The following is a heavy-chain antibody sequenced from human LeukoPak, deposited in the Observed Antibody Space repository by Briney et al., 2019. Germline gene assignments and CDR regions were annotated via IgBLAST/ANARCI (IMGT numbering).Heavy chain of an antibody. D-gene: IGHD1-26*01. CDR3: ARGRSKGAYSGSYYRT. CDR1: GGSISSSGYY. J-gene: IGHJ5*02. CDR2: IYYSGST. V-gene: IGHV4-39*07. Sequence: SSETLSLTCTVSGGSISSSGYYWGWIRQPPGKGLEWIGSIYYSGSTNYNPSLKSRVTISVDTSKNQFSLKLSSVTAADTAVYYCARGRSKGAYSGSYYRTWGQGTLVTVSS.